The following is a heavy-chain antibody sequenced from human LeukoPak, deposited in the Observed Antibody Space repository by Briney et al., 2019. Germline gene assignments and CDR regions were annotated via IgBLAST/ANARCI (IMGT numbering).Heavy chain of an antibody. Sequence: SETLSLTFTVSGVSISSYYWSWIPQPPGKGLELIGYIYYSGSTNYNPTLKCRVTISVDTSKSQFYLKLSSVSAADTAVYYCARSAPYGDYRGDSYYYTDVWGKGTTVTVSS. CDR3: ARSAPYGDYRGDSYYYTDV. CDR1: GVSISSYY. J-gene: IGHJ6*03. D-gene: IGHD4-17*01. V-gene: IGHV4-59*01. CDR2: IYYSGST.